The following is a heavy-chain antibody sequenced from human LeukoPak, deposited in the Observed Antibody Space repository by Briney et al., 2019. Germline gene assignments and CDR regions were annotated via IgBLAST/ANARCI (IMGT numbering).Heavy chain of an antibody. D-gene: IGHD5-18*01. CDR1: GFTFSSYA. CDR2: ISGSGDNT. V-gene: IGHV3-23*01. J-gene: IGHJ4*02. CDR3: AKELRGYSYGFDY. Sequence: GGSLRLSCAASGFTFSSYAMSWVRQAPGKGLEWVSGISGSGDNTYYADSVKGRFTISKDNSKNTVYLLMNSLRADDTAVYYCAKELRGYSYGFDYWGQGTLVTVSS.